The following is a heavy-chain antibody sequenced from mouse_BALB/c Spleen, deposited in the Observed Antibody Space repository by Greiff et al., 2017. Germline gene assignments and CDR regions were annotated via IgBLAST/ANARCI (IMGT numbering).Heavy chain of an antibody. CDR3: ARNGLLLRSTMDY. Sequence: VKLMESGPGLVQPSQSLSITCTVSGFSLTSYGVHWVRQSPGKGLEWLGVIWSGGSTDYNAAFISRLSISKDNSKSQVFFKMNSLQADDTAIYYCARNGLLLRSTMDYWGQGTSVTVSS. V-gene: IGHV2-4-1*01. J-gene: IGHJ4*01. CDR2: IWSGGST. CDR1: GFSLTSYG. D-gene: IGHD1-1*01.